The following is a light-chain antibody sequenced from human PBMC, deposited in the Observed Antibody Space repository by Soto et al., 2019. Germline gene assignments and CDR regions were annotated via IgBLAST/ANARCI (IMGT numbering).Light chain of an antibody. V-gene: IGKV3-11*01. CDR2: DAS. Sequence: EIVLTQTPATQSLSPGERATLSCRASQSVSSYLAWYQLKPGQAPRLLIYDASNRATGIPARFSGSGSGTDFTLTISSLEPEDFAVYYCQQRSNWYTFGQGTKLEIK. CDR1: QSVSSY. J-gene: IGKJ2*01. CDR3: QQRSNWYT.